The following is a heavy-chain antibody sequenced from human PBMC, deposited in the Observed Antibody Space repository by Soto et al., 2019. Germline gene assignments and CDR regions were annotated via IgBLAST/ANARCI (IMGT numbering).Heavy chain of an antibody. J-gene: IGHJ4*02. Sequence: PGGSLRLSCAASGFAVGGFYMNWVRQAPGKGLEWVSVMFTTGTTYYADSVKGRFTIPRDDSKNTLYLQMNSLRAEDTAVYYCERERYSYGFDYWGQGTVVTVSS. CDR1: GFAVGGFY. CDR2: MFTTGTT. CDR3: ERERYSYGFDY. V-gene: IGHV3-53*01. D-gene: IGHD5-18*01.